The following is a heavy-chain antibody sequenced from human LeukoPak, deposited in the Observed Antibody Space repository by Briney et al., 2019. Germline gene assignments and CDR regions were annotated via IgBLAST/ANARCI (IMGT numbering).Heavy chain of an antibody. CDR2: ISGYNGNT. Sequence: ASVKVSCKASGYTFTSYGISWVRQAPGQGLEWMGWISGYNGNTNYAQKFQGRVTITADKSTSTAYMELSSLRSEDTAVYYCARSAPNRYYFDYWGQGTLVTVSS. V-gene: IGHV1-18*01. CDR1: GYTFTSYG. J-gene: IGHJ4*02. CDR3: ARSAPNRYYFDY. D-gene: IGHD1-14*01.